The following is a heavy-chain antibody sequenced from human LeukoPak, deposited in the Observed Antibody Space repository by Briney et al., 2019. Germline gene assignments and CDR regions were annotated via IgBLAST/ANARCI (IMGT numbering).Heavy chain of an antibody. D-gene: IGHD6-13*01. Sequence: ASVKVSCKASGYTFTSYYMHWVRQAPGQGLEWMGIINPSGGSTSYAQKFQGRVTITRNTSISTAYMELSSLRSEDTAVYYCARVEAGGSSWSYYYYYYMDVWGKGTTVTVSS. CDR1: GYTFTSYY. CDR3: ARVEAGGSSWSYYYYYYMDV. V-gene: IGHV1-46*01. J-gene: IGHJ6*03. CDR2: INPSGGST.